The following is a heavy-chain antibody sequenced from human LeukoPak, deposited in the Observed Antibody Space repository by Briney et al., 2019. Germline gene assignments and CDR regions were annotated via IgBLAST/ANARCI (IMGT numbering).Heavy chain of an antibody. V-gene: IGHV3-23*01. CDR3: AIMHGYYDGSGYWVQ. J-gene: IGHJ1*01. CDR1: GFTFCSYG. CDR2: ITPNADRT. Sequence: GGSLRLSCAASGFTFCSYGMRWVRQAPGKGLEGVSFITPNADRTSYADSVEGRFTTSRDNPRNTLYMQMNSLRDEDTAVYYCAIMHGYYDGSGYWVQWGQGTLVTVSS. D-gene: IGHD3-22*01.